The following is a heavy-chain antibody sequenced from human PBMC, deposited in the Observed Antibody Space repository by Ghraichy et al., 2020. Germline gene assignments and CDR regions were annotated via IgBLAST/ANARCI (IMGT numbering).Heavy chain of an antibody. V-gene: IGHV3-23*01. D-gene: IGHD2-2*01. J-gene: IGHJ3*02. CDR3: AKDLWRCSSTSCYLIGAFDI. CDR1: GFTFSSYA. Sequence: GALRLSCAASGFTFSSYAMSWVRQAPGKGLEWVSAISGSGGSTYYADSVKGRFTISRDNSKNTLYLQMNSLRAEDTAVYYCAKDLWRCSSTSCYLIGAFDIWGQGTMVTVSS. CDR2: ISGSGGST.